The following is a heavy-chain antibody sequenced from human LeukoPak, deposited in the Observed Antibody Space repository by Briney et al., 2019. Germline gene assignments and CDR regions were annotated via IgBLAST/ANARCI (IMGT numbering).Heavy chain of an antibody. CDR1: GYTFTSYG. CDR3: ARGGLLRYFDWLHHDAFDI. Sequence: GASVKVSCKASGYTFTSYGISWVRQAPGQGLEWMGWISAYNGNTNYAQKFQGRVTMTRDTSISTAYMELSRLRSDDTAVYYCARGGLLRYFDWLHHDAFDIWGQGTMVTVSS. J-gene: IGHJ3*02. V-gene: IGHV1-18*01. D-gene: IGHD3-9*01. CDR2: ISAYNGNT.